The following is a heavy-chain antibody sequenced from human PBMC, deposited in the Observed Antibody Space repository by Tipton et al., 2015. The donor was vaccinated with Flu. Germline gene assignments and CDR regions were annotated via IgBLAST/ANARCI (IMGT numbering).Heavy chain of an antibody. V-gene: IGHV3-53*04. CDR1: GFTVSSNY. CDR3: AREGNYRYYGMDV. J-gene: IGHJ6*02. CDR2: IYSGGST. D-gene: IGHD6-13*01. Sequence: SLRLSCAASGFTVSSNYMSWVRQAPGKGLEWVSVIYSGGSTYYADSVKGRFTISRHNSKNTLYLQMNSLRAEDTAVYYCAREGNYRYYGMDVWGQGTTVTVSS.